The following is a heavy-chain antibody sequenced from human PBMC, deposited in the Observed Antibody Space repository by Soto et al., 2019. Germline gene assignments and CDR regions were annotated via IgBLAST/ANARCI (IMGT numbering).Heavy chain of an antibody. J-gene: IGHJ2*01. V-gene: IGHV3-33*01. Sequence: GGSLRLSCAASGFTFSSYGMHWVRQAPGKWLEWVAVIWYDGSNKYYADSVKGRLTISRDNSKNTLYLQMNRLGAEDTAVYYCARIPQIAVAGTRFGYFDLWGRGXLVTVSS. CDR3: ARIPQIAVAGTRFGYFDL. D-gene: IGHD6-19*01. CDR2: IWYDGSNK. CDR1: GFTFSSYG.